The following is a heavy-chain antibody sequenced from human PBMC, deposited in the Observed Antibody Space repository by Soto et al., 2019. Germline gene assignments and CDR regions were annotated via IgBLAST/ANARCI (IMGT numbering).Heavy chain of an antibody. Sequence: GGLRLSCAAPGFPLSTPNMELVRQAPGKGLEWISYITSTSVTMYADSVKGRFTISRDNAKNSLYLQMNSLRVEDTAVYFCVGEVGFQLIYWGQGTLVTVSS. J-gene: IGHJ4*02. D-gene: IGHD1-1*01. CDR3: VGEVGFQLIY. CDR1: GFPLSTPN. CDR2: ITSTSVTM. V-gene: IGHV3-48*01.